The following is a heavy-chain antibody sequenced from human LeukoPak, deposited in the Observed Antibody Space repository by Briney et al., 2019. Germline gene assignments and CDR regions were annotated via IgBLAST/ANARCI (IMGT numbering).Heavy chain of an antibody. Sequence: GGSLRLSCAASGFTFSSYAMHWVRQAPGKGLEWVAVISYDGSNKYYADPVKGRFTFSRDNSKNTLYLQMNSLRAEDTAVYYCAKEYCSNSVCHSLDYWGQGTLVTVSS. CDR2: ISYDGSNK. J-gene: IGHJ4*02. CDR1: GFTFSSYA. V-gene: IGHV3-30*04. D-gene: IGHD2-8*01. CDR3: AKEYCSNSVCHSLDY.